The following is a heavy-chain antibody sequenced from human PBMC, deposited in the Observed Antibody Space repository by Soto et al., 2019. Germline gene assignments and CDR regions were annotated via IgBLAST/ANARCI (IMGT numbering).Heavy chain of an antibody. Sequence: SVKVSCKASGGTFSSYAISWVRQAPGQGLEWMGGIIPIFGTANYAQKFQGRVTITADKSTSTAYMELSSLRSEDTAVYYCARTTHIVGATLFDYWGQGTLVTVPQ. D-gene: IGHD1-26*01. V-gene: IGHV1-69*06. J-gene: IGHJ4*02. CDR2: IIPIFGTA. CDR3: ARTTHIVGATLFDY. CDR1: GGTFSSYA.